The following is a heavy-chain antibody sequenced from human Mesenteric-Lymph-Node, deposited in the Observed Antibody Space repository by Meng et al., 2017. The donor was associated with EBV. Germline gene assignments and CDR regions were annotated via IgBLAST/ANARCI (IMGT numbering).Heavy chain of an antibody. CDR2: INQSGST. CDR3: ARDGNKLYYFDSSGYYVDY. Sequence: QEQLQQGGAGLLKPSETLSLTCAVYGGTFSGYSWTWIRQPPGKGSEWIGEINQSGSTNYSPSLKSRVTISVDTSKTQFSLNLRSVTAADTAVYYCARDGNKLYYFDSSGYYVDYWGLGTLVTVSS. D-gene: IGHD3-22*01. J-gene: IGHJ4*02. V-gene: IGHV4-34*01. CDR1: GGTFSGYS.